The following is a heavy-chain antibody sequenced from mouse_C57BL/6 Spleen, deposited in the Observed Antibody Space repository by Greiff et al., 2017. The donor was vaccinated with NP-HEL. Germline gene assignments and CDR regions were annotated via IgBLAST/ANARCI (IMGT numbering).Heavy chain of an antibody. CDR3: ARDGYYGSSFFYFDY. CDR2: ISDGGSYT. CDR1: GFTFSSYA. V-gene: IGHV5-4*01. D-gene: IGHD1-1*01. J-gene: IGHJ2*01. Sequence: EVQGVESGGGLVKPGGSLKLSCAASGFTFSSYAMSWVRQTPEKRLEWVATISDGGSYTYYPDNVKGRFTISRDNAKNNLYLQMSHLKSEDTAMYYCARDGYYGSSFFYFDYWGQGTTLTVSS.